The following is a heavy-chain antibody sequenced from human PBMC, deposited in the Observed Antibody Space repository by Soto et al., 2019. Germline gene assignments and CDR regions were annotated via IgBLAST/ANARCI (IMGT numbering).Heavy chain of an antibody. CDR3: ARHGRGWFDP. J-gene: IGHJ5*02. V-gene: IGHV4-59*08. CDR2: IYYSGST. Sequence: KQSQTLSLTCTVSGGSISSYYWSWIRQPPGKGLEWIGYIYYSGSTNYNPSLKSRVTISVDTSKNQFSLKLSSVTAADTAVYYCARHGRGWFDPWGQGTLVTVSS. CDR1: GGSISSYY.